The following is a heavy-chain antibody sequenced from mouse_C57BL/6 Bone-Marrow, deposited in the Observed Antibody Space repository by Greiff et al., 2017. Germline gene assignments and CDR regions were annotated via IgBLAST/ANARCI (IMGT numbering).Heavy chain of an antibody. CDR3: ALITTVVATPYYAMDY. D-gene: IGHD1-1*01. J-gene: IGHJ4*01. CDR2: IDPEDGET. V-gene: IGHV14-2*01. CDR1: GFNIKDYY. Sequence: EVQLQQSGAELVKPGASVKLSCTASGFNIKDYYMHWVKQRTEQGLEWIGRIDPEDGETKYAPKFQGKATITADTSSNTAYLQLSSLTSEDTAVYYCALITTVVATPYYAMDYWGQGTSVTVSS.